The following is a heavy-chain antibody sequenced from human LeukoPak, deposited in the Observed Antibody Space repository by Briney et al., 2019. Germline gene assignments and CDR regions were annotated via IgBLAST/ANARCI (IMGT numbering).Heavy chain of an antibody. CDR3: ARDKGQGQYDFWSGSSSWSYMDV. V-gene: IGHV1-69*13. CDR2: IIPIFGTA. CDR1: GGTFSSYA. D-gene: IGHD3-3*01. Sequence: ASVKVSRKASGGTFSSYAISWVRQAPGQGLEWMGGIIPIFGTANYAQKFQGRVTITADESTSTAYMELSSLRSEDTAVYYCARDKGQGQYDFWSGSSSWSYMDVWGKGTTVTVSS. J-gene: IGHJ6*03.